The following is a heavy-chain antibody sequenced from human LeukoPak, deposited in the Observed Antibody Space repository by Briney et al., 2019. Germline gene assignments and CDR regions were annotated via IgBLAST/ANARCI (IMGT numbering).Heavy chain of an antibody. J-gene: IGHJ5*02. CDR2: INHSGST. D-gene: IGHD2-2*01. CDR1: GGSFSGYY. Sequence: SETLSLTCAVYGGSFSGYYWSWIRQPPGKGLEWIGEINHSGSTNYNPSLKSRVTISVDTSKNQFSLKLSSVTAADTAVYYCARTPYCSSTSCSHWFDPWGQGTLVTVSS. CDR3: ARTPYCSSTSCSHWFDP. V-gene: IGHV4-34*01.